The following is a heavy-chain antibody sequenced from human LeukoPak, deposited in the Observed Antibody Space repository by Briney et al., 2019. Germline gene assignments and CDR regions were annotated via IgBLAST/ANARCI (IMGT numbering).Heavy chain of an antibody. D-gene: IGHD4/OR15-4a*01. CDR1: GFTIFNYW. CDR2: LNLDGSQK. CDR3: ARDVDYANPRHDY. Sequence: GGSLRLSCATSGFTIFNYWMSWVRQAPGKGLEWVANLNLDGSQKYYVDSLKGRFTISRDNAKNSVYLQMNSLRAEDTAVYYCARDVDYANPRHDYWGQGTLVTVSS. V-gene: IGHV3-7*01. J-gene: IGHJ4*02.